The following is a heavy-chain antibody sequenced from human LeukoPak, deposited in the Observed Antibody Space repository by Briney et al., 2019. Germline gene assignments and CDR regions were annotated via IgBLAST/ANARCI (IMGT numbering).Heavy chain of an antibody. D-gene: IGHD3-16*02. J-gene: IGHJ4*02. V-gene: IGHV3-23*01. CDR1: GLTLSSFA. CDR2: IRGRGGST. CDR3: GKDHPAGRLEELSPPGGDY. Sequence: GGSLRLSCAVSGLTLSSFAMSWVRPPPGEGLEWVPSIRGRGGSTYHADSVKGRLTTSRDNSTNTPYLQMNSLRAEDTGVYYCGKDHPAGRLEELSPPGGDYGGQGTLVTVS.